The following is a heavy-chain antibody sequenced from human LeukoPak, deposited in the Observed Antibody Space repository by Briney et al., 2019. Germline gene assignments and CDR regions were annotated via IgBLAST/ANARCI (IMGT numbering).Heavy chain of an antibody. CDR3: ARDRRNGRGPWYCSSTSCFTDAFDI. Sequence: IPSETLSLTCTVSGGSISSGSYYWSWIRQPAGKELEWIGRIYTSGSTNYNPSLKSRVTISVDTSKNQFSLKLSSVTAADTAVYYCARDRRNGRGPWYCSSTSCFTDAFDIWGQGTMVTVSS. J-gene: IGHJ3*02. V-gene: IGHV4-61*02. CDR2: IYTSGST. D-gene: IGHD2-2*02. CDR1: GGSISSGSYY.